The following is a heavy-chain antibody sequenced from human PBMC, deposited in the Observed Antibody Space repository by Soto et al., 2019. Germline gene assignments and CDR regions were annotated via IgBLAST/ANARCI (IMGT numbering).Heavy chain of an antibody. CDR2: IKHDGSEK. J-gene: IGHJ5*02. V-gene: IGHV3-7*01. CDR3: ARHIYTWFGP. D-gene: IGHD2-21*01. Sequence: GGSLRLSCAASGFSFSDHWMSWVRQAPGKGLEWVANIKHDGSEKYYADSVKGRFTISRDNAKNSLYLQINSLRADDTALYYCARHIYTWFGPWGQGTVVTVSS. CDR1: GFSFSDHW.